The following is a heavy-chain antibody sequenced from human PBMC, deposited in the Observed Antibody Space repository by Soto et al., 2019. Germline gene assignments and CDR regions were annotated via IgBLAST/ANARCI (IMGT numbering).Heavy chain of an antibody. CDR2: IWYDGTNK. V-gene: IGHV3-33*01. D-gene: IGHD2-8*01. J-gene: IGHJ4*02. CDR1: GFTFSSYG. CDR3: ARDLRTLHSYGALDY. Sequence: QVQLVESGGGVVQPGRSLRLSCAASGFTFSSYGMQWVRQAPGKGLEWVALIWYDGTNKYYADSVKGRFTISRDNSKNTLYLQMNSLRAEDTAVYYCARDLRTLHSYGALDYWGQGTLVTVSS.